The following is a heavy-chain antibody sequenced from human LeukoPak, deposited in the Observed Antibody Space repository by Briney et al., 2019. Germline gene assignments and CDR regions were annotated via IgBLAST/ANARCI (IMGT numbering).Heavy chain of an antibody. J-gene: IGHJ4*02. CDR2: TYYSGST. D-gene: IGHD3-10*01. CDR3: AKTAKYYYGSETYYFFEY. CDR1: GGSISSYY. Sequence: SETLSLTCTVSGGSISSYYWSWIRQPPGKGLEWIGSTYYSGSTYYNPSLRSRVTISLDTSQNQFSLKLTSVTPADTAVYYCAKTAKYYYGSETYYFFEYWGQGTLVTVSS. V-gene: IGHV4-59*04.